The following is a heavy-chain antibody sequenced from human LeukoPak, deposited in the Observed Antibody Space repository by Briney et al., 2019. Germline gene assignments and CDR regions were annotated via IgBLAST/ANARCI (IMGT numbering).Heavy chain of an antibody. CDR1: GFTFSSYG. D-gene: IGHD6-6*01. CDR2: IWYDGNNK. J-gene: IGHJ4*02. Sequence: GGSLRLSRAASGFTFSSYGMHWVRQAPGKGLEWVAVIWYDGNNKYYADSVKGRFTISRDNSKNTLYLQMNSLRAEDTAVYYCARDIAARRFDSWGQGTLVTVSS. CDR3: ARDIAARRFDS. V-gene: IGHV3-33*01.